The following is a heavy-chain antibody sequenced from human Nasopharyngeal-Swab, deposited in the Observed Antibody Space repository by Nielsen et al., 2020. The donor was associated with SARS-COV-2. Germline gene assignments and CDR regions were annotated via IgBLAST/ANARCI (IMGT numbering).Heavy chain of an antibody. CDR3: ARAGGVLQQTDWYFDL. D-gene: IGHD2-8*02. J-gene: IGHJ2*01. CDR2: ITPFNGNT. V-gene: IGHV1-45*02. CDR1: GYTFPYRY. Sequence: SVKVSCKASGYTFPYRYLHWVRQAPGQALEWMGWITPFNGNTTSAQKFQDRVTITRDSSMTTAYMELSSLRSEDTAMYYCARAGGVLQQTDWYFDLWGRGTLVTVSS.